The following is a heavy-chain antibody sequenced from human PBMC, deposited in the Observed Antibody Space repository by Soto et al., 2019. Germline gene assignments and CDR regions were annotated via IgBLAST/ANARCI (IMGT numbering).Heavy chain of an antibody. CDR1: GFTFTSYW. V-gene: IGHV3-74*01. Sequence: GGSLRLSCAASGFTFTSYWMYWVRQAPGKGLVWVSRMNSDGSSTSYADSVKGRFTISRDNAKNTLYLQMNSLRVEDTAVYYCARGGQYPAPYYFDYWGQGTLVTAPQ. CDR2: MNSDGSST. J-gene: IGHJ4*02. CDR3: ARGGQYPAPYYFDY.